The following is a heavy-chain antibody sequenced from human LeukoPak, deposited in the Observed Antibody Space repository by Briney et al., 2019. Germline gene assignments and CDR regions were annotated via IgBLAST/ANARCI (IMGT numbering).Heavy chain of an antibody. V-gene: IGHV4-59*01. J-gene: IGHJ3*02. CDR2: IYYSGST. Sequence: PSETLSLTCTVCGGSISSYYWSWLRQPPGKGREGIGYIYYSGSTNYNPSLKSRVTISVDTSKNQFSLKLSSVTAADTAVYYCARGSGYSYGYDAFDIWGQGTMVTVSS. CDR1: GGSISSYY. CDR3: ARGSGYSYGYDAFDI. D-gene: IGHD5-18*01.